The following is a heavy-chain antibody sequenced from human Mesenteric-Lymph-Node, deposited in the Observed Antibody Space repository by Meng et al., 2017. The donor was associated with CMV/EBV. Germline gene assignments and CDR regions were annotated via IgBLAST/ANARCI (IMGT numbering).Heavy chain of an antibody. CDR1: GGSVSSGSYY. CDR2: IYYNGFT. D-gene: IGHD3-10*01. Sequence: SETLSLTCTVSGGSVSSGSYYWSWIRQPPGKGLEWIGYIYYNGFTNYNPSHKSRVTMSVDTSKNQFSLKLSSVTAADTAVYYCARLMRFGESPSWADAFDIWGQGTMVTVSS. J-gene: IGHJ3*02. CDR3: ARLMRFGESPSWADAFDI. V-gene: IGHV4-61*01.